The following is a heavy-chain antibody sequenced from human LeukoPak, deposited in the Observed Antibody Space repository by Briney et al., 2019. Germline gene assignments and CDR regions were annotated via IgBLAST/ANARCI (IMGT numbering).Heavy chain of an antibody. V-gene: IGHV1-69*05. CDR1: GGTLSSYA. Sequence: GASVEVSCKASGGTLSSYAISWVRQAPGQGLEWMGRIIPIFGTANYAQKFQGRVTITTDESTSTAYMELSSLRSEDTAVYYCARVPYDYVWGSYRLGPLWYWGQGTLVTVSS. D-gene: IGHD3-16*02. CDR2: IIPIFGTA. J-gene: IGHJ4*02. CDR3: ARVPYDYVWGSYRLGPLWY.